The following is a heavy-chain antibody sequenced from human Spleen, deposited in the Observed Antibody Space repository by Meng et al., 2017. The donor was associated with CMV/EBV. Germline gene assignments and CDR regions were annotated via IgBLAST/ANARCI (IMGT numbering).Heavy chain of an antibody. CDR3: ARGYHLGYFDL. Sequence: LPYPVYRGSFRVCFWRWIRQPPGKGLEWIVELNDSENTNYHSSLKSRVTISVDTSKRQFSLKLSSVTAADTAVYYCARGYHLGYFDLWGRGTLVTVSS. J-gene: IGHJ2*01. CDR2: LNDSENT. V-gene: IGHV4-34*01. CDR1: RGSFRVCF.